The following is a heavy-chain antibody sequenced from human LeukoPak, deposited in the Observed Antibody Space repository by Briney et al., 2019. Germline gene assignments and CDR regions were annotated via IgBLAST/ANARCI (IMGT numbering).Heavy chain of an antibody. Sequence: GASVKVSCKPSGGTFINYAITWVREAPGQGLEWMGRIIPILGLANYAQKFQGKVTITADTFTSTAYMELSSLRFEDTAIYYCATTRADYGDYIYPYWGQGTLVTVSS. J-gene: IGHJ4*02. V-gene: IGHV1-69*04. CDR3: ATTRADYGDYIYPY. CDR2: IIPILGLA. CDR1: GGTFINYA. D-gene: IGHD4-17*01.